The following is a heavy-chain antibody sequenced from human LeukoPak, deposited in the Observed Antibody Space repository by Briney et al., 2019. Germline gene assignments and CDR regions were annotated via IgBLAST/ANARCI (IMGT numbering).Heavy chain of an antibody. V-gene: IGHV3-74*01. D-gene: IGHD1-26*01. CDR2: VNGDGSST. CDR1: GFTFSNHW. J-gene: IGHJ4*02. Sequence: TGGSLRLSCAASGFTFSNHWMHWVRQAPGKGLVWVSRVNGDGSSTDYADSVKGRFTISRDNGKNTLYLQMNSLRAEDTAVYYCAKESSGGSYYPRRLDYWGQGTLVTVSS. CDR3: AKESSGGSYYPRRLDY.